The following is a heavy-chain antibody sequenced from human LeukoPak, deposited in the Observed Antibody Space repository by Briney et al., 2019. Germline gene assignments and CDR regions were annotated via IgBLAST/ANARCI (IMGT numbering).Heavy chain of an antibody. CDR1: GGTFSAYY. D-gene: IGHD6-25*01. CDR2: INHIGIT. V-gene: IGHV4-34*01. Sequence: PSETLSLTCAVYGGTFSAYYWTWIRQPPGKGLEWIGEINHIGITTYSPSLKSRVSISVDKFKNQFSLRLSSVTAADTAVYYCARVGYPTQRRVLSAVSVPTAGAFDIWGQGTLVTVSS. CDR3: ARVGYPTQRRVLSAVSVPTAGAFDI. J-gene: IGHJ3*02.